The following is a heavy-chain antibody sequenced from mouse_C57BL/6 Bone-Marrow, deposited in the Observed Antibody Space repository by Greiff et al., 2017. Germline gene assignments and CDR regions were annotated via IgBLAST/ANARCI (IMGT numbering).Heavy chain of an antibody. J-gene: IGHJ4*01. D-gene: IGHD3-2*02. V-gene: IGHV1-53*01. Sequence: QVQLKQPGTELVKPGASVKLSCKASGYTFTSYWMHWVKQRPGQGLEWIGNINPSNGGTNYNEKFKSKATLTVEKSSSTAYMQLSSLTSEDSAVYYCARSSRTAQAPRAMDCWGKGTSVTVSS. CDR1: GYTFTSYW. CDR3: ARSSRTAQAPRAMDC. CDR2: INPSNGGT.